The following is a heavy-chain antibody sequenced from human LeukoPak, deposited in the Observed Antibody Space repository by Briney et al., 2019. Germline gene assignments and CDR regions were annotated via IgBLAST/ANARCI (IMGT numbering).Heavy chain of an antibody. CDR3: ARASGSYLNLDY. Sequence: RASETLSLTCAVYGGSFSGYYWSWIRQPPGKGLEWIGEINHSGSTNYNPSLKSRVTISVDTSKNQFSLKLSSVTAADTAVYYCARASGSYLNLDYWGQGTLVTVSS. V-gene: IGHV4-34*01. CDR2: INHSGST. CDR1: GGSFSGYY. D-gene: IGHD1-26*01. J-gene: IGHJ4*02.